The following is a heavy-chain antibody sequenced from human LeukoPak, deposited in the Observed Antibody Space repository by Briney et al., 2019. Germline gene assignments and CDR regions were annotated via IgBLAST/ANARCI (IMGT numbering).Heavy chain of an antibody. V-gene: IGHV4-59*01. CDR3: ARLAPGNYDILTGDPEVVFDY. CDR1: GGSISSFF. D-gene: IGHD3-9*01. Sequence: ETLSLTCTVSGGSISSFFLSWIRQPPGKGPEWNGYVHSSGSTKYNPSLKSRLIISVDMSKNQFSLKLRSVSVADTAVYYCARLAPGNYDILTGDPEVVFDYWGQGALVTVSS. CDR2: VHSSGST. J-gene: IGHJ4*02.